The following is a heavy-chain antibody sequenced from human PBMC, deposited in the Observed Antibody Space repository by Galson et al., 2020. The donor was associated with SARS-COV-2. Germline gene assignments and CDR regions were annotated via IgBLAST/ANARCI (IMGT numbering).Heavy chain of an antibody. CDR2: IVVGSGKT. CDR1: GFTFTSSA. CDR3: AAFVARPVY. Sequence: SVQVSCKTSGFTFTSSAVQWVRQARGQRLEWIEWIVVGSGKTNYAQKFQERVTITRDMSTSTAYMELSSLTYEDTAVYYCAAFVARPVYWGQGTLVTVSS. V-gene: IGHV1-58*01. J-gene: IGHJ4*02. D-gene: IGHD6-6*01.